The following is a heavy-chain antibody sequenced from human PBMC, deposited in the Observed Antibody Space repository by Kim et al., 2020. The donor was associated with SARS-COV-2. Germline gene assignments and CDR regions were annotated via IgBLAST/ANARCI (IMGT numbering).Heavy chain of an antibody. V-gene: IGHV3-30*01. Sequence: GRFTISRDNSKNTLYLQMNSLRAEDTAVYYCARDHEVITFGGVLFGYFDYWGQGTLVTVSS. J-gene: IGHJ4*02. CDR3: ARDHEVITFGGVLFGYFDY. D-gene: IGHD3-16*01.